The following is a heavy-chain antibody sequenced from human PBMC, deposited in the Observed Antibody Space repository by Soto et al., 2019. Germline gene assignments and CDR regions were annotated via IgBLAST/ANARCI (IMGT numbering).Heavy chain of an antibody. Sequence: GGSLRLSCAASGFNVNDNHMSWVRQAPGQGLEWVSVIFSGGRTHYADSVKGRFISSRDNSKNTLYLQMNSLRAEDTAVYYCARAVWFGSPSDYNYYGMDVWGQGTTVTVSS. J-gene: IGHJ6*02. CDR3: ARAVWFGSPSDYNYYGMDV. CDR2: IFSGGRT. V-gene: IGHV3-53*01. CDR1: GFNVNDNH. D-gene: IGHD3-10*01.